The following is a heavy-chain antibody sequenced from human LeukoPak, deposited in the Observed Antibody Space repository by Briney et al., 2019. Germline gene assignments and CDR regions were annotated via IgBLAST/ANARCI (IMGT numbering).Heavy chain of an antibody. J-gene: IGHJ4*02. Sequence: GGSLRLSCAASGFTFSSYEMNWVRQAPGKGLEWVSYISSSGSNIYYADSVKGRFTISRDNAKNSLYLQMNSLRAEDTAVYYCARDWSYYGSGSFDYWGQGTLVTVSS. V-gene: IGHV3-48*03. CDR1: GFTFSSYE. CDR3: ARDWSYYGSGSFDY. D-gene: IGHD3-10*01. CDR2: ISSSGSNI.